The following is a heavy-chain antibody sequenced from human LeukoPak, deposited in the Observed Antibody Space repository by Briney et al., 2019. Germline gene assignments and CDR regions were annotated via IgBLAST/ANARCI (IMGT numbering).Heavy chain of an antibody. CDR1: GFTFSNAW. V-gene: IGHV3-15*01. Sequence: GGSLRLSCADSGFTFSNAWMNWVRQAPGEGLEWVGRVQGKTDGGTTDYAAPVKGRFTISRDDSKNTLYLQMNSLKTEDTAVYYCTTDRSCSGGRCYFAADFWGQGTLVTVSS. CDR3: TTDRSCSGGRCYFAADF. D-gene: IGHD2-15*01. J-gene: IGHJ4*02. CDR2: VQGKTDGGTT.